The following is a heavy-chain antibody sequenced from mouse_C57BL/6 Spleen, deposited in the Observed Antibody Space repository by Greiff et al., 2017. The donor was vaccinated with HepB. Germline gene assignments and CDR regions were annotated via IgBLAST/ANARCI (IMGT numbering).Heavy chain of an antibody. CDR2: IYPGSGNT. CDR1: GYTFTDYY. J-gene: IGHJ3*01. Sequence: QVQLKESGAELVRPGASVKLSCKASGYTFTDYYINWVKQRPGQGLEWIARIYPGSGNTYYNEKFKGKATLTAEKSSSTAYMQLSSLTSEDSAVYFCARDWECAYWGQGTLVTVSA. D-gene: IGHD4-1*01. CDR3: ARDWECAY. V-gene: IGHV1-76*01.